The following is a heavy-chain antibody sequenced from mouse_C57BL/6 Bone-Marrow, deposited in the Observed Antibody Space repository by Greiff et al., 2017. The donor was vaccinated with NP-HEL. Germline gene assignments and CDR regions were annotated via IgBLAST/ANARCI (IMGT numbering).Heavy chain of an antibody. CDR2: INYDGSST. D-gene: IGHD4-1*02. V-gene: IGHV5-16*01. CDR3: ARDNWDNYAMDY. CDR1: GFTFSDYY. Sequence: DVHLVESEGGLVQPGSSMKLSCTASGFTFSDYYMAWVRQVPEKGLEWVANINYDGSSTYYLDSLKSRFIISRDNAKNILYLQMSSLKSEDTATYYCARDNWDNYAMDYWGQGTSVTVSS. J-gene: IGHJ4*01.